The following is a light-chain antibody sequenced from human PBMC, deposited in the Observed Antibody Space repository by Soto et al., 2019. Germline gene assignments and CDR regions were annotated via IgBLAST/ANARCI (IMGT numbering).Light chain of an antibody. CDR2: GAS. V-gene: IGKV3-15*01. Sequence: EIVLTQSPATLSLSPGERATLSCRASQSVSSYLAWYQQKPGQAPRLLIYGASTRATGIPARFSGSGSGTEFTLAISSLQSEDFALYYCQQYDSWPRTFGQGTKVDIK. J-gene: IGKJ1*01. CDR3: QQYDSWPRT. CDR1: QSVSSY.